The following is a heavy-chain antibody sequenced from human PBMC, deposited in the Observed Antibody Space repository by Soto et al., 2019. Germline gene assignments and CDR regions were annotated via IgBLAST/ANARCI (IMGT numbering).Heavy chain of an antibody. CDR3: ARRWYGSGEDY. CDR1: GGSISSSSYY. CDR2: IYYSGST. D-gene: IGHD3-10*01. Sequence: SETLSLTCTVSGGSISSSSYYWGWIRQPPGKGLEWIGSIYYSGSTYYNPSLKSRVTISVDTSKNQFSLKLSSVTAADTAVYYCARRWYGSGEDYWGQGTLVTVSS. V-gene: IGHV4-39*01. J-gene: IGHJ4*02.